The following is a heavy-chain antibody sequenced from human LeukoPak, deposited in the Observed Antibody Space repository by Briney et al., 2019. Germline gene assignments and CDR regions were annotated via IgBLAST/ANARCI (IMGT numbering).Heavy chain of an antibody. D-gene: IGHD5-12*01. V-gene: IGHV1-69*13. CDR3: ARDSGYDSSYYYYGMDV. Sequence: GASVKVSRKASGGTFSSYAISWVRQAPGQGLEWMGGIIPIFGTANYAQKFQGRVTITADESTSTAYMELSSLRSEDTAVYYCARDSGYDSSYYYYGMDVWGKGTTVTVSS. CDR2: IIPIFGTA. J-gene: IGHJ6*04. CDR1: GGTFSSYA.